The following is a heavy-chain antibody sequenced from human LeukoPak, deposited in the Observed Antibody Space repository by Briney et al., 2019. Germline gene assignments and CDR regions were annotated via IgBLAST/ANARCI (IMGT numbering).Heavy chain of an antibody. V-gene: IGHV1-8*01. CDR2: MNPNSGNT. D-gene: IGHD3-10*01. CDR3: ARGYGSGSYLGLTDFDY. J-gene: IGHJ4*02. CDR1: GYTFTSYD. Sequence: ASVKVSCKASGYTFTSYDINWVRQATGRGLEWMGWMNPNSGNTGYAQKFQGRVTMTRNTSISTAYMELSSLRSEDTAVYYCARGYGSGSYLGLTDFDYWGQGTLVTVSS.